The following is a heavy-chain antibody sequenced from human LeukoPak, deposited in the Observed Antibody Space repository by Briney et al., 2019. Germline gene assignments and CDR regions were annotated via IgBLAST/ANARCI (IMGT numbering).Heavy chain of an antibody. CDR2: ISSSSSTI. CDR3: ARGPLGGSYLYYFDY. CDR1: GFTFSSYS. D-gene: IGHD1-26*01. V-gene: IGHV3-48*02. J-gene: IGHJ4*02. Sequence: GGSLRLSCAASGFTFSSYSMNWVRQAPGKGLEWVSYISSSSSTIYYADSVKGRFTISRDNTKNSLYLQMNRLRDEDTAVYYCARGPLGGSYLYYFDYWGQGTLVTVSS.